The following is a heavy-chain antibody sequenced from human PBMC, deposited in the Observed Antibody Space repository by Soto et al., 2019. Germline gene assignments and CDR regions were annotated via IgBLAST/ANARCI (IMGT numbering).Heavy chain of an antibody. J-gene: IGHJ4*02. CDR2: INHSGST. D-gene: IGHD3-10*01. CDR3: ARGLDYYGSGSGSDY. V-gene: IGHV4-34*01. Sequence: QVQLQQWGAGLLKPSETLSLTCAVYGGSFSGYYWSWIRQPPGMGLEWIGQINHSGSTNYNPSLKSRVTISVDTSKNQFSLKLSSVTAADTAVYYCARGLDYYGSGSGSDYWGQGTLVTVSS. CDR1: GGSFSGYY.